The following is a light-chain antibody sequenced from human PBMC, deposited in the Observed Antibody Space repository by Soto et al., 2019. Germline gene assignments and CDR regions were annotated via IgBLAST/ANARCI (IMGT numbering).Light chain of an antibody. CDR3: SSYTSSITYV. Sequence: QSALTQPPSVSGSPGQSVTISCTGTSSEIGSYNRVSWYQQPPGTAPKLMIYDVSNRPSGVPDRFSGSKSGNTASLTFSGLQAEDEADYYCSSYTSSITYVFGTGTKVTVL. J-gene: IGLJ1*01. CDR1: SSEIGSYNR. V-gene: IGLV2-18*02. CDR2: DVS.